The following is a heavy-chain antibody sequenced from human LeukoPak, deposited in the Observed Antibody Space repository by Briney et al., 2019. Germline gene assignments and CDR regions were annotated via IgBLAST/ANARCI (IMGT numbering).Heavy chain of an antibody. Sequence: SETLSLTCTVSGGSISSSSYYWGWIRQPPGKGLEWIGSIYYSGSTYYNPSLKSRVTISVDTSKNQFSLKLSSVTAADTAVYYCASWYSSSWYGRYYYGMDVWGQGTTVTVSS. V-gene: IGHV4-39*07. CDR3: ASWYSSSWYGRYYYGMDV. CDR2: IYYSGST. CDR1: GGSISSSSYY. D-gene: IGHD6-13*01. J-gene: IGHJ6*02.